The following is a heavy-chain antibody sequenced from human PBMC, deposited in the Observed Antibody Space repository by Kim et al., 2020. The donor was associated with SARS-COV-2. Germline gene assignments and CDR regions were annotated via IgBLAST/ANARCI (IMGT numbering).Heavy chain of an antibody. Sequence: SVKVSCKASGGTFSSYAISWVRQAPGQGLEWMGGIIPIFGTANYAQKFQGRVTITADKSTSTAYMELSSLRSEDTAVYYCGASGYSGGMDVWGQGTTVTVSS. V-gene: IGHV1-69*06. D-gene: IGHD5-12*01. J-gene: IGHJ6*02. CDR1: GGTFSSYA. CDR2: IIPIFGTA. CDR3: GASGYSGGMDV.